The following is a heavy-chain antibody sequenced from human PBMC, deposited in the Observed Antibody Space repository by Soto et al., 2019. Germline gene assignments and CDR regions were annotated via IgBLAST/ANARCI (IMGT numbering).Heavy chain of an antibody. CDR1: GGSISSSSYY. CDR3: ARDGISDYDFWGGYYYYGMDV. Sequence: SETLSLTCTVSGGSISSSSYYWGWIRQPPGKGLEWIGSIYYSGSTYYNPSLKSRVTISVDTSKNQFSLKLSSVTAADTAVYYCARDGISDYDFWGGYYYYGMDVWGQGTTVTVSS. V-gene: IGHV4-39*02. J-gene: IGHJ6*02. D-gene: IGHD3-3*01. CDR2: IYYSGST.